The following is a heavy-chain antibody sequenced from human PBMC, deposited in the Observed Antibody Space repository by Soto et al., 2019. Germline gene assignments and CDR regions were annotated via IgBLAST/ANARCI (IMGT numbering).Heavy chain of an antibody. CDR3: ARDLGGDYTYDY. J-gene: IGHJ4*02. CDR2: IYYSGST. Sequence: SETLSLTCTVSGGSISSYYWSWIRQPPGKGLEWIGYIYYSGSTNYNPSLKSRVTISVDTSKNQFSLKLSSVTAADTAVYYCARDLGGDYTYDYWGQGTLVTVSS. V-gene: IGHV4-59*01. D-gene: IGHD4-17*01. CDR1: GGSISSYY.